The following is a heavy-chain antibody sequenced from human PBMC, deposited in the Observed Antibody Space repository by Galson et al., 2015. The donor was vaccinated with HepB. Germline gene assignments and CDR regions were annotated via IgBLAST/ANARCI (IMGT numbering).Heavy chain of an antibody. Sequence: SETLSLTCAVYGGSFSGYYWGWIRQPPGKGLEWIGEINHSGSTNYNPSLKSRVTISVDTSKNQFSLKLSSVTAADTAVYYCARAVDTAMAYNWFDPWGQGTLVTVSS. D-gene: IGHD5-18*01. V-gene: IGHV4-34*01. CDR3: ARAVDTAMAYNWFDP. CDR1: GGSFSGYY. CDR2: INHSGST. J-gene: IGHJ5*02.